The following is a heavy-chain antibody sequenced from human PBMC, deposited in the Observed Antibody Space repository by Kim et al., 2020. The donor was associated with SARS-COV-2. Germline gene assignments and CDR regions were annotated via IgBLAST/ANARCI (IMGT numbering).Heavy chain of an antibody. D-gene: IGHD3-10*01. J-gene: IGHJ4*02. V-gene: IGHV4-31*03. Sequence: SETLSLTCTVSGDSIKSGDHWWTWIRQYPGKGLEWIGYIYYTGSSGSNPSLKSRLAISVDTSKNQFSLKLSSVTAADTAVYYCARRRGSGSHEDHFDYWGQGTLVTVST. CDR1: GDSIKSGDHW. CDR3: ARRRGSGSHEDHFDY. CDR2: IYYTGSS.